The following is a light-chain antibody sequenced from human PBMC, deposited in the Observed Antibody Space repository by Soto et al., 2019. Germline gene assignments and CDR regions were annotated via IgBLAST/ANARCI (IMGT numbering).Light chain of an antibody. V-gene: IGKV1-17*01. Sequence: DIQMTQSPSSLSASVGDTVTLTCRASHDIRDDIGWFQQKPGEAPQRLIYAASSVQSGVPSRFSGRGSGTEFSLTIRTLQAEDSATYHCLQYNEYPFTFGPGTKVEI. CDR3: LQYNEYPFT. J-gene: IGKJ2*01. CDR2: AAS. CDR1: HDIRDD.